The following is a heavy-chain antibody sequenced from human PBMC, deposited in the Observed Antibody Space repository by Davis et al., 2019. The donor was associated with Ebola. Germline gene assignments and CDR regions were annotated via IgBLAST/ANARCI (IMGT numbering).Heavy chain of an antibody. CDR3: ARDGYCSGGSCYSGWFDP. CDR1: GGSISSSKW. J-gene: IGHJ5*02. V-gene: IGHV4-4*02. D-gene: IGHD2-15*01. CDR2: IYHSGST. Sequence: SETLSLTCAVSGGSISSSKWWSWVRQPPGQGLEWIGEIYHSGSTNYNPSLKSRVTISVDKSKNQFSLKLSSVTVADTAVYYCARDGYCSGGSCYSGWFDPWGQGTLVTVSS.